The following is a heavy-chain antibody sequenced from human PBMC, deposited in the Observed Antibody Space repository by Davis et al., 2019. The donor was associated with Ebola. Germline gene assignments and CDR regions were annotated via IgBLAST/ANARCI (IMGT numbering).Heavy chain of an antibody. J-gene: IGHJ6*02. D-gene: IGHD2-2*01. CDR2: ISSSSSTI. CDR1: GFTFSSYS. CDR3: AKGRYQLLLSPGMDV. Sequence: PSETLSLTCAASGFTFSSYSMNWVRQAPGKGLEWVSYISSSSSTIHYADSVKGRFTISRDNAKNSLYLQMNSLRAEDTALYYCAKGRYQLLLSPGMDVWGQGTTVTVSS. V-gene: IGHV3-48*04.